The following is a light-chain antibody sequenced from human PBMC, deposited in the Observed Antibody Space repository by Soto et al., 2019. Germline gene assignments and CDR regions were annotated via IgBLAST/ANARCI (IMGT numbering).Light chain of an antibody. CDR2: EVD. CDR3: CSYTSSSALDV. Sequence: QSALTQPASVSGSPGQSITISCTGTSSDVGTYNYVSWYQQHPGKPPKLIIYEVDNRPSGVSNRFSGSKSGNTASLTISGLQAEDEADYHCCSYTSSSALDVFGTGTKVTVL. J-gene: IGLJ1*01. V-gene: IGLV2-14*01. CDR1: SSDVGTYNY.